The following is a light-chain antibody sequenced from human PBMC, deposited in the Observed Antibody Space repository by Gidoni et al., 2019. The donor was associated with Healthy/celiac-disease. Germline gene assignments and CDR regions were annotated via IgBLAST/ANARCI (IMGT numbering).Light chain of an antibody. CDR3: QSYDSSLSGDVV. CDR1: SSNIGAGYD. CDR2: GNS. V-gene: IGLV1-40*01. J-gene: IGLJ2*01. Sequence: QSVLTQPPSVSGAPGQRVTIPGTGSSSNIGAGYDVHWYQQLPGTAPKLLIYGNSNRPSGVPDRFSGSKSGTSASLAITGLQAEDEADYYCQSYDSSLSGDVVFGGGTKLTVL.